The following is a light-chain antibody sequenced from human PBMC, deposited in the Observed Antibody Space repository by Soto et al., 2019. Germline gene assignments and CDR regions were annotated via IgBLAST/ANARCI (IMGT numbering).Light chain of an antibody. CDR1: QSFSSN. Sequence: EIVMTQSPATLSLSPRERATLSCSASQSFSSNLAWYQQTPGQAPRLLIYAPSTRATGVPARFSGSGSVTEFTLTINSLQSEDFAVYYCQHYTTWPPMYTFCHGNKWEIK. J-gene: IGKJ2*01. CDR3: QHYTTWPPMYT. V-gene: IGKV3-15*01. CDR2: APS.